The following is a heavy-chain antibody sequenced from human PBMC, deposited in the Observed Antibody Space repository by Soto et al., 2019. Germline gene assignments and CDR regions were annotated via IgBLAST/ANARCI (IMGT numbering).Heavy chain of an antibody. D-gene: IGHD2-15*01. J-gene: IGHJ4*02. CDR2: IYYSGST. V-gene: IGHV4-59*01. CDR3: ARLNLYCSGGSCYPYYFDY. Sequence: QVQLQESGPGLVKPSETLSLTCTVSGGSISSYYWSWIRQPPGKGLEWIGYIYYSGSTNYNPSLKSRVTLSVDTSKNQFSLKLSSVTAADTAVYYCARLNLYCSGGSCYPYYFDYWGQGTLVTVSS. CDR1: GGSISSYY.